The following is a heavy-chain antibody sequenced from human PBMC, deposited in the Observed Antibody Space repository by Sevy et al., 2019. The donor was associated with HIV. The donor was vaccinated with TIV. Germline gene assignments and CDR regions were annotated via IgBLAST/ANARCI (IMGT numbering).Heavy chain of an antibody. CDR3: ARNTDPRINWFDP. D-gene: IGHD2-2*02. Sequence: SETLSLICTVSGGSIINYYRSWIRQPPGKGLEWIGYIYYNGNTNYIPSLKSRVTMSVDTSKNQFSLKLKSVTAADTAVYYCARNTDPRINWFDPWGQGTLVTVSS. CDR2: IYYNGNT. J-gene: IGHJ5*02. CDR1: GGSIINYY. V-gene: IGHV4-59*01.